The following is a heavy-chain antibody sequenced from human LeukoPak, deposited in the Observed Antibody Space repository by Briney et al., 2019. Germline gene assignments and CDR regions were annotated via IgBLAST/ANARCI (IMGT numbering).Heavy chain of an antibody. CDR3: ATLWGGWVPDY. D-gene: IGHD3-16*01. J-gene: IGHJ4*02. V-gene: IGHV3-11*06. CDR2: ISSSSSYS. Sequence: GWSLRLSCAASGFTFSDYYMSWMRQAPAKGLEGASYISSSSSYSNYAVHVKGRFTISRNNAKNSLYLQMNSLRAEDTAVYYCATLWGGWVPDYWGQGTLVTVSS. CDR1: GFTFSDYY.